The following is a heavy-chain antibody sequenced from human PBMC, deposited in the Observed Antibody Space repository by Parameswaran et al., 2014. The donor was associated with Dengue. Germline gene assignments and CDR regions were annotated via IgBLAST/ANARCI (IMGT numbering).Heavy chain of an antibody. J-gene: IGHJ4*02. D-gene: IGHD6-19*01. CDR3: ARGAVAGTKAFDY. V-gene: IGHV1-18*01. Sequence: SWVRQAPGQGLEWMGWISAYNGNTNYAQKLQGRVTMTTDISTSTAYMELRSLRSDDTAVYYCARGAVAGTKAFDYWGQGTLVTVSS. CDR2: ISAYNGNT.